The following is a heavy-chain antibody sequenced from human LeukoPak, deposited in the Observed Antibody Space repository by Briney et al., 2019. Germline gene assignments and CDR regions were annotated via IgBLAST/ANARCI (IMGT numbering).Heavy chain of an antibody. J-gene: IGHJ6*03. CDR2: ISFDGSSK. V-gene: IGHV3-30*03. CDR1: GFTFSAYG. Sequence: GGSLRLSCAASGFTFSAYGMHWVRQAPGKGLEWVAVISFDGSSKDYAESVRGRSTVSRDNSKNTLYLQMNSLRAEDTALYYCARDRGGIGYYMDVWGNGTTVTVSS. D-gene: IGHD3-16*02. CDR3: ARDRGGIGYYMDV.